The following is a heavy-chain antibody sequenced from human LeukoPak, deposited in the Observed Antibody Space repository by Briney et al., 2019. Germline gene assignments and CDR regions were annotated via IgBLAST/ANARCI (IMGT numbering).Heavy chain of an antibody. Sequence: SVKVSCKASGGTFSSYAISWVRQAPGQGLEWMGGIIPIFGTANYAQKFQGRVTITADESTRTAYMELSSLRSEDTAVYYCASSFNSYGYTPSYYYYYMDVWGKGTTVTVSS. V-gene: IGHV1-69*13. CDR3: ASSFNSYGYTPSYYYYYMDV. J-gene: IGHJ6*03. CDR2: IIPIFGTA. CDR1: GGTFSSYA. D-gene: IGHD5-18*01.